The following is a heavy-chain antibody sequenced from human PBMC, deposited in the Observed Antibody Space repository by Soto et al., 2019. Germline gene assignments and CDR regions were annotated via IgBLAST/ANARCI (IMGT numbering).Heavy chain of an antibody. J-gene: IGHJ5*02. V-gene: IGHV1-69*01. D-gene: IGHD7-27*01. CDR2: IIPIFGTA. CDR3: ASAQNWGVRPYNWFDP. Sequence: QVQLVQSGAEVKKPGYSVKVSCKASGGTFSSYAISWVRQAPGQGLEWMGGIIPIFGTANYAQKFQGRVTITADESTSTAYMELSSLRSEDTAVYYCASAQNWGVRPYNWFDPWGQGTLVTVSS. CDR1: GGTFSSYA.